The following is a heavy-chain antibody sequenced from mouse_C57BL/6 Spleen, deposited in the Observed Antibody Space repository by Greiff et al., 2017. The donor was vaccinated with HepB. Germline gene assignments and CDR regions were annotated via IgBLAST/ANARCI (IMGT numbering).Heavy chain of an antibody. Sequence: VQLQQPGAELVRPGSSVKLSCKASGYTFTSYWMDWVKQWPGQGLEWIGNIYPSDSETHYNQKFKDKATLTVDKSSSTAYMQLSSLTSEDSAVYYCARGTGFAYWGQGTLVTVSA. V-gene: IGHV1-61*01. D-gene: IGHD3-3*01. CDR2: IYPSDSET. J-gene: IGHJ3*01. CDR1: GYTFTSYW. CDR3: ARGTGFAY.